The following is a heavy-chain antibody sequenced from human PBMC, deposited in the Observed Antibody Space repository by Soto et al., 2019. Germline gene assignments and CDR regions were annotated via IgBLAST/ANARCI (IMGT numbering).Heavy chain of an antibody. J-gene: IGHJ2*01. CDR1: GGSISSSNW. CDR3: XXXXXXXXYFDL. CDR2: IYHSGSP. Sequence: QVQLQESGPGLVKPSGTLSLTCAVSGGSISSSNWWSWVRXXPGKGLEWIGEIYHSGSPNYNPSXXXXXXXXXXXXXXXXXXXXXXXXXXXXXXXXXXXXXXXXXYFDLWGRGTLVTVAA. V-gene: IGHV4-4*02.